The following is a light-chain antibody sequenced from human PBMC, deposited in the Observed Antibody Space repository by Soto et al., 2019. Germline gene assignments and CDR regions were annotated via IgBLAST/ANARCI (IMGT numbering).Light chain of an antibody. CDR3: GTWDSHTQNWV. Sequence: QPVLTQSSSASASLGSSVKLTCTLSSGHSSYIIAWHQQQPGKAPRYLMKLEGSGSYNKGSGVPDRFSGSSSGADRYLTISNLQFEDEAYYCGGTWDSHTQNWVCGGGTKLTVL. CDR2: LEGSGSY. V-gene: IGLV4-60*02. J-gene: IGLJ3*02. CDR1: SGHSSYI.